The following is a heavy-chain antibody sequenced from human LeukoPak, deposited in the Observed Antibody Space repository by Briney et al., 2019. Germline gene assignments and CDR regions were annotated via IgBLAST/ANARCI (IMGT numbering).Heavy chain of an antibody. J-gene: IGHJ4*02. CDR2: IKADGSEN. D-gene: IGHD1-26*01. V-gene: IGHV3-7*01. CDR3: ASRGGGATVRDDY. CDR1: GFTFSSYW. Sequence: GSLRLSCGASGFTFSSYWMSWVRQAPGKGLEWVANIKADGSENHYVGSVKGRFTISRDNAKNSVYLQMNSLRAEDTAVYYCASRGGGATVRDDYWGQGTLVTVSS.